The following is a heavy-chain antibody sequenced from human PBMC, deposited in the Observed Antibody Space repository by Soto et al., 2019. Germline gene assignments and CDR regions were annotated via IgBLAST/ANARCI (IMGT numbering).Heavy chain of an antibody. CDR2: ISYDGSNK. CDR3: AKGGPIRILESHFDY. J-gene: IGHJ4*02. Sequence: HPGGSLRLSCAASGFTFSSYGMHWVRQAPGKGLEWVAVISYDGSNKYYADSVKGRFTISRDNSKNTLYLQMNSLRAEDTAVYYCAKGGPIRILESHFDYWGQGTLVTVSS. V-gene: IGHV3-30*18. CDR1: GFTFSSYG. D-gene: IGHD3-3*01.